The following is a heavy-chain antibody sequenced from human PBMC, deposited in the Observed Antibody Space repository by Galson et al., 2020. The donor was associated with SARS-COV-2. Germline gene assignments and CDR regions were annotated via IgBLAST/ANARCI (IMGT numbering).Heavy chain of an antibody. CDR2: FDPEDGET. Sequence: ASVKVSCKVSGYTLTELSMHWVRQAPGKGLEWMGGFDPEDGETIYAQKFQGRVTMTEDTSTDTAYMELSSLRSEDTAVYYCATALAVAGTPPYYYYYGMDVWGQGTTVTVSS. J-gene: IGHJ6*02. V-gene: IGHV1-24*01. CDR3: ATALAVAGTPPYYYYYGMDV. D-gene: IGHD6-19*01. CDR1: GYTLTELS.